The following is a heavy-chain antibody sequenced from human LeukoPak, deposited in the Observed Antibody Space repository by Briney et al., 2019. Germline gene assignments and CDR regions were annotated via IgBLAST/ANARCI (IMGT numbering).Heavy chain of an antibody. CDR2: ISGSGGST. D-gene: IGHD3-10*01. CDR1: GFTFSSYA. CDR3: AKEARYGSGSSYYYYYYMDV. J-gene: IGHJ6*03. Sequence: GGSLRLSCAAPGFTFSSYAMSWVRQAPGKGLEWVSAISGSGGSTYYADSVKGRFTISRDNSKNTLYLQMNSLRAEDTAVYYCAKEARYGSGSSYYYYYYMDVWGKGTTVTVSS. V-gene: IGHV3-23*01.